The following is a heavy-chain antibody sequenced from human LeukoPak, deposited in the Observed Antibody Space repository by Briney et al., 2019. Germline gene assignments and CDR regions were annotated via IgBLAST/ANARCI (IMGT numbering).Heavy chain of an antibody. J-gene: IGHJ6*03. V-gene: IGHV4-4*07. CDR3: ARVGYYYGSGSQELYYYYMDV. CDR2: IYTSGST. D-gene: IGHD3-10*01. CDR1: GGSISSYY. Sequence: SETLSLTCTVSGGSISSYYWSWIRQPAGKGLEWIGRIYTSGSTNYNPSLKSRVTMSVDTSKNQFSLKLSSVTAADTAVYYCARVGYYYGSGSQELYYYYMDVRGKGTTVTVSS.